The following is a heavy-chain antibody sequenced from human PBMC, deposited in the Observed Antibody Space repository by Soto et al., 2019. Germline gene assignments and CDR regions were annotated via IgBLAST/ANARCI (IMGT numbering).Heavy chain of an antibody. D-gene: IGHD3-10*01. CDR1: GGTFSSYA. J-gene: IGHJ3*02. CDR2: IIPIFGIA. Sequence: ASVKVSCKASGGTFSSYAISRVRQAPGQGLEWMGGIIPIFGIANYAQKFQGRVTITADKSTSTAYMELSSLRSEDTAVYYCARDSDGSGSYYDAFDIWGQGTMVTVSS. V-gene: IGHV1-69*10. CDR3: ARDSDGSGSYYDAFDI.